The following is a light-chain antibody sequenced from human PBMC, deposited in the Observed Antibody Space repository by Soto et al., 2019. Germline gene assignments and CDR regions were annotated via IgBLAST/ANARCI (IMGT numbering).Light chain of an antibody. CDR1: QGISSY. CDR2: DAS. J-gene: IGKJ5*01. V-gene: IGKV1-39*01. CDR3: QQSYSTPIT. Sequence: IQLTQSPSSLSASVGDRVTITCRASQGISSYLGWYQQKPGKAPNLLIYDASTLQSGVPSRFSGSGSGTDFTLTISSLQPEDFATYYCQQSYSTPITFGQGTRLEIK.